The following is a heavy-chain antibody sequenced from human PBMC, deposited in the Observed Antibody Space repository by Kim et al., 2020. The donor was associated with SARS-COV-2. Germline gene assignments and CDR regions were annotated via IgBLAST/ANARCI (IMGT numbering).Heavy chain of an antibody. J-gene: IGHJ6*02. Sequence: GGSLRLSCAASGFTFSSYWMHWVRQAPGKGLVWVSRINSDGSSTSYADSVKGRFTISRDNAKNTLYLQMNSLRAEDTAVYYCARDSPNIAAAGGWSALIYNYYYDGMDVWGQGTPVTVS. CDR1: GFTFSSYW. CDR3: ARDSPNIAAAGGWSALIYNYYYDGMDV. D-gene: IGHD6-13*01. V-gene: IGHV3-74*01. CDR2: INSDGSST.